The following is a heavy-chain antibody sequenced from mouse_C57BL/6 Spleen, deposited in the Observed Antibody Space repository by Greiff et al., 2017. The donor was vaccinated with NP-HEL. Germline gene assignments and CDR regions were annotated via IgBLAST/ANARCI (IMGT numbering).Heavy chain of an antibody. V-gene: IGHV10-3*01. CDR1: GFTFNTYA. CDR2: IRSKSSNYAT. CDR3: VRDGCYYVDYAMDY. Sequence: EVQLVESGGGLVQPTGSLKLSCAASGFTFNTYAMHWVRQAPGKGLEWVARIRSKSSNYATYYADSVKDRFTISRDDSQSMLSLQMNNLKTEDTAIYYCVRDGCYYVDYAMDYWGQGTSVTVSS. J-gene: IGHJ4*01. D-gene: IGHD1-1*01.